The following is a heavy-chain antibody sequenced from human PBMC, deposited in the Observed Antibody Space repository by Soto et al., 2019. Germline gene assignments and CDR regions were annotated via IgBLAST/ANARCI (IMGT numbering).Heavy chain of an antibody. CDR1: GFTFSSYA. CDR3: ARDRVGAITYFDY. CDR2: ISYDGSNK. Sequence: QVQLVESGGGVVQPGRSLRLSCAASGFTFSSYAMHWVRQAPAKGLEWVAVISYDGSNKYYPDSVKGRFTISRDNSKNTLYLQMNSLRAEDTAVYYCARDRVGAITYFDYWGQGTLVTVSS. V-gene: IGHV3-30-3*01. J-gene: IGHJ4*02. D-gene: IGHD1-26*01.